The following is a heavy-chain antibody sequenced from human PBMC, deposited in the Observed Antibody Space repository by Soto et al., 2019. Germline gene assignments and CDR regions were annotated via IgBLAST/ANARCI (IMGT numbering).Heavy chain of an antibody. CDR1: GFTFRSYA. V-gene: IGHV3-23*01. Sequence: EVQLLESGGGLVEPGGSLRLSYAASGFTFRSYAMTWVRQAPGKGLEWVSYTGGGGVSTYYADSVKGRFTSSRDDSKNTLYLQMNSLRAEDTALYYCAKIVGGGSHHDAFDIWGQGTMVTVSS. CDR3: AKIVGGGSHHDAFDI. D-gene: IGHD2-15*01. CDR2: TGGGGVST. J-gene: IGHJ3*02.